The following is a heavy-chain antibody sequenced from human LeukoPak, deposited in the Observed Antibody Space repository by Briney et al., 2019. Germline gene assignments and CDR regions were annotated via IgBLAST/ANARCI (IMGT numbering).Heavy chain of an antibody. CDR2: MNPNSGNT. CDR1: GYTFTNYD. CDR3: ARGLIITMVRGVELDAFDI. V-gene: IGHV1-8*01. J-gene: IGHJ3*02. Sequence: AASVRVSFKTSGYTFTNYDINWVRQATGQGLEWMGWMNPNSGNTGYAQEFQGRVTMTRNTSISTAYMELSSLRSEDTAVYYCARGLIITMVRGVELDAFDIWGQGTMVTVSS. D-gene: IGHD3-10*01.